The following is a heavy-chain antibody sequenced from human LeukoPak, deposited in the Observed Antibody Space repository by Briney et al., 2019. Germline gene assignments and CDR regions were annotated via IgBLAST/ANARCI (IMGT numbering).Heavy chain of an antibody. D-gene: IGHD2-15*01. CDR1: GFTFSSYS. J-gene: IGHJ3*01. Sequence: PGGSLRLSCAASGFTFSSYSMNWVRQAPGKGLEWVSGISGSGGTTYYADSVKGRFTISRDNSKNTVYLQMNSLRAEDTAVYYCAKDLTVMVVAGDAFDFWGQGTMVTVSS. V-gene: IGHV3-23*01. CDR3: AKDLTVMVVAGDAFDF. CDR2: ISGSGGTT.